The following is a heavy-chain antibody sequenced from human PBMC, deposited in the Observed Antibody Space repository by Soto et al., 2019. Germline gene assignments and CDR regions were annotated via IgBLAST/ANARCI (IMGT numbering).Heavy chain of an antibody. CDR1: EFTFSGYA. D-gene: IGHD6-13*01. V-gene: IGHV3-30-3*01. J-gene: IGHJ4*02. Sequence: QVQLVESGGGVVQPGRSLRLSCAASEFTFSGYAMYWVRQAPGKGLEWVAVISYDGSNKYYADSVKGRFTISRDNSKNTLYLQMDSLRAEDTAVYYCARQSGTWSLDYWGQGTLVTVSS. CDR2: ISYDGSNK. CDR3: ARQSGTWSLDY.